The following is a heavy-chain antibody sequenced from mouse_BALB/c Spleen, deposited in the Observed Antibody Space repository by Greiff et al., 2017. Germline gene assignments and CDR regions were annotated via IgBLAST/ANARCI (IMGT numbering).Heavy chain of an antibody. J-gene: IGHJ3*01. Sequence: DVMLVESGGGLVKPGGSLKLSCAASGFTFSDYYMYWVRQTPEKRLEWVATISDGGSYTYYPDSVKGRFTISRDNAKNNLYLQMSSLKSEDTAMYYCARDNDYGGFAYWGQGTLVTVSA. D-gene: IGHD2-4*01. V-gene: IGHV5-4*02. CDR1: GFTFSDYY. CDR2: ISDGGSYT. CDR3: ARDNDYGGFAY.